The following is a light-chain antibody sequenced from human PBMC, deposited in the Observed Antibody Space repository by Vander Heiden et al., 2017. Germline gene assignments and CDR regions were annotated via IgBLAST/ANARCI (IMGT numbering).Light chain of an antibody. J-gene: IGLJ2*01. Sequence: SALTHPASASGSPGQSLTTSCTGTSNDVGGYNYGSWHQQHPGKAPKLMYDEISKRPSGVSNRFAGSKSSNTASLTICGLQAEDEADYYCSSDTSSSTVVFGGGTKLTGL. CDR3: SSDTSSSTVV. CDR1: SNDVGGYNY. V-gene: IGLV2-14*01. CDR2: EIS.